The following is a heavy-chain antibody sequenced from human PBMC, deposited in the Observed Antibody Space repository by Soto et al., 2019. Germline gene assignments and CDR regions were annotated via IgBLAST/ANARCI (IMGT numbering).Heavy chain of an antibody. Sequence: EVQFLESGGGLVQPGGSLRLSCAVSGFTFSNHAVTWVRQAPRKGLEWVSTIDKTGGVTNYADSVKGRFTISRDNSKNTLYLQMSGLKVEDTAVYYCAQMSGDSGGWGQGTLVTVSS. CDR3: AQMSGDSGG. V-gene: IGHV3-23*01. J-gene: IGHJ4*02. CDR1: GFTFSNHA. D-gene: IGHD4-17*01. CDR2: IDKTGGVT.